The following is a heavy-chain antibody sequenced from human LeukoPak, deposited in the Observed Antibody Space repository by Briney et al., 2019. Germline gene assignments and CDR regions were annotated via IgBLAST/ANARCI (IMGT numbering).Heavy chain of an antibody. CDR1: GFTFPNAW. CDR3: TTNAYGDYFDY. V-gene: IGHV3-15*01. J-gene: IGHJ4*02. Sequence: GGSLRLSCTTSGFTFPNAWMSWVRQAPGKGLEWVGRIKSKTDGGTTDYAAPVKGRFTISRDDSKNTLYLQMNSLKTEDTAVYYCTTNAYGDYFDYWGQGTLVTVSS. CDR2: IKSKTDGGTT. D-gene: IGHD3-16*01.